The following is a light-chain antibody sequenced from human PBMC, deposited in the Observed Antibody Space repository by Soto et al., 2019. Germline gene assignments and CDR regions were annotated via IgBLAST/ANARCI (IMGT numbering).Light chain of an antibody. J-gene: IGKJ4*01. CDR2: AAS. CDR3: QQYNIYPLT. CDR1: QDINSY. V-gene: IGKV1D-16*01. Sequence: DVQMTQSPSSLSASVGDRVTITCRASQDINSYLAWYQQKPGNAPKSLIYAASRLQTGVPSRFSGSESGTDFTLTISNLQPEDSATYYCQQYNIYPLTFGGGTEVEIK.